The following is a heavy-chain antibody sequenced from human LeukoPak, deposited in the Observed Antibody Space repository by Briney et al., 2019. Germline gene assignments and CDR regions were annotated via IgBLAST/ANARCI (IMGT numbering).Heavy chain of an antibody. V-gene: IGHV5-51*01. Sequence: GESLKISCQGSGYIFTNYWVAWVRQIPGKGLEWMGIISPGDSDTIYSPSFEGQVAISADKSISNCARPGSRGYRGYPYASDGLDIWGQGTVVTVSS. CDR3: LDI. CDR2: ISPGDSDT. CDR1: GYIFTNYW. J-gene: IGHJ3*02. D-gene: IGHD5-12*01.